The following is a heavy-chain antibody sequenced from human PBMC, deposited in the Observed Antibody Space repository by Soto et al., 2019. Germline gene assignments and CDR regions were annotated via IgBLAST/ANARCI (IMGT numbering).Heavy chain of an antibody. D-gene: IGHD2-2*03. CDR3: ASGYCSSTSCYGYGMDV. CDR1: GGTFSSYA. V-gene: IGHV1-69*01. CDR2: IIPIFGTA. Sequence: QVQLVQSGAKVKKPGSSVKVSCKASGGTFSSYAISWVRQAPGQGLEWMGGIIPIFGTANYAQKFQGRVTITADESTSTAYMELSSLRSEDTAVYYCASGYCSSTSCYGYGMDVWGQGTTVTVSS. J-gene: IGHJ6*02.